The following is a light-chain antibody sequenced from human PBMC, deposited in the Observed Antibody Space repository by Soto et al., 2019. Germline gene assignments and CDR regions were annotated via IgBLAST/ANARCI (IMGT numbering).Light chain of an antibody. Sequence: QSALTQPASVSGSPGQSITISCTGTSSDVGGYNYVSWYQQHPGKAPKLMIYDVSNRPSGVSNRFSGSKSGNTASLTISGLHAEDEADYYCSSYTSSSTFYVFGTGTQLTVL. CDR1: SSDVGGYNY. CDR2: DVS. J-gene: IGLJ1*01. CDR3: SSYTSSSTFYV. V-gene: IGLV2-14*01.